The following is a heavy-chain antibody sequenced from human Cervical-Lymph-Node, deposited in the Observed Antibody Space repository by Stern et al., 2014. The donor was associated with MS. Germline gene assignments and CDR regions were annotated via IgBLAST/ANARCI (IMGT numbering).Heavy chain of an antibody. CDR2: ICYGGSS. Sequence: QVQLQESGPGLVKPSQTLSLTCTVSGGSISSGDYYWSWIRQPPGKGLERIGYICYGGSSYYTPSLNSRFTISVDTSKNQFSLKLSSVTAADTAVYYCASANCSSTSCPNWFDPWGQGTLVTVSS. V-gene: IGHV4-30-4*01. J-gene: IGHJ5*02. D-gene: IGHD2-2*01. CDR1: GGSISSGDYY. CDR3: ASANCSSTSCPNWFDP.